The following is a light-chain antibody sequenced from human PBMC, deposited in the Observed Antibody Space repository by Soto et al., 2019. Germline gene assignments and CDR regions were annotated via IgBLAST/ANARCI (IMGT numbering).Light chain of an antibody. CDR3: QHYGPPRYT. CDR2: DAS. Sequence: EIVLTQSPGTLSLSPGERATLSCRASQSVRSNYLAWYQQKPGQAPRFLIYDASTRATGIPDRFSGSGSGTDFTLTISRLEPEDFAVYYCQHYGPPRYTFGQGTKLEIK. J-gene: IGKJ2*01. CDR1: QSVRSNY. V-gene: IGKV3-20*01.